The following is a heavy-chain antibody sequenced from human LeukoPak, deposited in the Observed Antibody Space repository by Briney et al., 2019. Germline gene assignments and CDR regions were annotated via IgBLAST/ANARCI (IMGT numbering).Heavy chain of an antibody. CDR1: GFTFINAW. Sequence: GGSLRLSCAASGFTFINAWMKSVRQPPGKGLEWVGRIKGKLDGGTIAYAAPVKGRFTISKDDSKNTLSLQMNSLKTEDTAVYYCTTGVLIGGWGQGTLVTVSS. CDR2: IKGKLDGGTI. D-gene: IGHD3-16*01. CDR3: TTGVLIGG. J-gene: IGHJ4*02. V-gene: IGHV3-15*01.